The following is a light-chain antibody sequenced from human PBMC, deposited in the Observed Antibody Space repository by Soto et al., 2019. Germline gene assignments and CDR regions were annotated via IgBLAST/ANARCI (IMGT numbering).Light chain of an antibody. CDR2: GAS. J-gene: IGKJ1*01. CDR3: QQYFEWPPMT. Sequence: VMTQSPATLSVSPGERATLSCWASETVATNLAWYQQKPGQAPRLLISGASTRAAGISDRFRGSGSGTEFTLTSSSLRAEDSAIYYCQQYFEWPPMTFGQGTKVDI. V-gene: IGKV3-15*01. CDR1: ETVATN.